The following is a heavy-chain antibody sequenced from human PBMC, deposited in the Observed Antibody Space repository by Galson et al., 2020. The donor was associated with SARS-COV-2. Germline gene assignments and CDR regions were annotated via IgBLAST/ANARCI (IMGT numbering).Heavy chain of an antibody. V-gene: IGHV4-61*02. J-gene: IGHJ3*02. D-gene: IGHD3-22*01. CDR1: GGSISSGSYY. CDR2: IYTSGST. Sequence: SETLSLTRTVSGGSISSGSYYWSWIRQPAGKGLEWIGRIYTSGSTNYNPSLKSRVTISVDTSKNQFSLKLSSVTAADTAVYYCARERETITMIVVGIPDAFDIWGQGTMVTVSS. CDR3: ARERETITMIVVGIPDAFDI.